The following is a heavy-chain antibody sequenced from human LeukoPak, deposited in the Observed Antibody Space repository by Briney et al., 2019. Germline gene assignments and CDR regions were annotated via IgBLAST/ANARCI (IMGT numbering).Heavy chain of an antibody. CDR2: ISYDGSNK. Sequence: GGSLRLSCAASGFTFSSYGMHWVRQAPGKGLEWVAVISYDGSNKYYADSVKGRFTISRDNSKNTLYLQMNSLRAEDTAVYYCANILLGRQGFDYWGQGTLVTVSS. D-gene: IGHD1-1*01. CDR1: GFTFSSYG. J-gene: IGHJ4*02. CDR3: ANILLGRQGFDY. V-gene: IGHV3-30*18.